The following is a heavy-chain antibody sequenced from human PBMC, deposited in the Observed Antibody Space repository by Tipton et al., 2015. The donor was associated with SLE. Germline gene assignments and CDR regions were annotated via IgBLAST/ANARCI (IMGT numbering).Heavy chain of an antibody. D-gene: IGHD3-3*01. Sequence: TLSLTCTVSGGSISSGGYYWSWIRQSPGKGLEWIGYISYSGSTNYNSSLKSRLTISVDTSKNQFSLKLSSVTAADTAVYYCARDLAIFGVVPFNYMDIWGKGTTVTVSS. CDR3: ARDLAIFGVVPFNYMDI. CDR1: GGSISSGGYY. V-gene: IGHV4-31*03. J-gene: IGHJ6*03. CDR2: ISYSGST.